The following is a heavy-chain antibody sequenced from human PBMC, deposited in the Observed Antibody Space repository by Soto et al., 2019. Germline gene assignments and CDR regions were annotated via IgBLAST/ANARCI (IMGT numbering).Heavy chain of an antibody. D-gene: IGHD1-26*01. CDR1: GFIFSDHY. CDR2: SRNKANSYTT. V-gene: IGHV3-72*01. Sequence: GGSLRLSCVASGFIFSDHYIDWVRQAPGKGLEWVGRSRNKANSYTTEYAASVKGRFTVSRDNSNNSLYLQMSSLKTEDTAVYYCVGAGLVGGTKDFDYWGQGTLVTVSS. CDR3: VGAGLVGGTKDFDY. J-gene: IGHJ4*02.